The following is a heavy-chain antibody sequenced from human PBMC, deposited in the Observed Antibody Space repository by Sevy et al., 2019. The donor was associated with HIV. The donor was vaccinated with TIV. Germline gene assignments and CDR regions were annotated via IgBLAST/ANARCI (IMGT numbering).Heavy chain of an antibody. CDR2: ISGDGENT. CDR3: ARDGRGISAFDI. Sequence: GGSLRLSCVASEFIFSSHAVSWVRQAPGKGLEWVSAISGDGENTHYADSVRGQFTISRDNFKNTLYLQMNSLRAEDTALYYCARDGRGISAFDIWGPGTMVTVSS. CDR1: EFIFSSHA. J-gene: IGHJ3*02. V-gene: IGHV3-23*01. D-gene: IGHD3-3*02.